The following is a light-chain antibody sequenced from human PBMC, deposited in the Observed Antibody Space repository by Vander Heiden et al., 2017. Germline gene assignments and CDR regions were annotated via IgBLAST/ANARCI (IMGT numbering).Light chain of an antibody. J-gene: IGLJ2*01. CDR2: RNN. CDR3: AAWDDSLSGVV. Sequence: QSVLTQPPSASGTPGQRDTISCSGSSSNIGSNYVYWYQQLPGTAPKVLIYRNNQRPSGVPDRFSGSKSGTSASLAISGLRSEDEADYYCAAWDDSLSGVVFGGGTKLTVL. CDR1: SSNIGSNY. V-gene: IGLV1-47*01.